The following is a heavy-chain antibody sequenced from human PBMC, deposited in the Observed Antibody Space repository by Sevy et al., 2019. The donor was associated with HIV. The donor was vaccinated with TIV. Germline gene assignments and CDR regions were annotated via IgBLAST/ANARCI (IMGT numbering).Heavy chain of an antibody. Sequence: GSLRLSCAASGFDFSIYSMSWVRQAPGKGLEVVSTLFFGCGKINYADSVKGRLTISRENSKCSVYLQMNNMRVEDTAVYYCAREGCTKPHDYWGQGTLVTVSS. CDR3: AREGCTKPHDY. CDR2: LFFGCGKI. V-gene: IGHV3-23*01. D-gene: IGHD2-8*01. CDR1: GFDFSIYS. J-gene: IGHJ4*02.